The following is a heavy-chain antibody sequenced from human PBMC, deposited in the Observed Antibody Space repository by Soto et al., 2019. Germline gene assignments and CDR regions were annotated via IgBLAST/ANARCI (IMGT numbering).Heavy chain of an antibody. J-gene: IGHJ6*03. CDR3: TKDSYGYSSGDYYYYMDV. D-gene: IGHD5-18*01. CDR1: GFTFSSYA. Sequence: GGSLRLSCAASGFTFSSYAMSWVRQAPGKGLEWVSAISGSGGSTYYADSVKGRFTISRDNSKNTLYLQMNSLRAEDTAVYYCTKDSYGYSSGDYYYYMDVWGKGTTVTVSS. V-gene: IGHV3-23*01. CDR2: ISGSGGST.